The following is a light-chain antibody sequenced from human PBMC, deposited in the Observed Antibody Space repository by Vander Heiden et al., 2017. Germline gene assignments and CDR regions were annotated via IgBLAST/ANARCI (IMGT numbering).Light chain of an antibody. V-gene: IGKV2-28*01. J-gene: IGKJ1*01. Sequence: DIVMTQSPLSLPVTPGEPASISCRSSQSLLDRNGYNLLDWYLQKPGQSPQLLIYMGSNRASGVPDRFSGSGSGTDFTLKISRVEAEDVGVYYCMQALQTPWTFGQGTKVEIK. CDR3: MQALQTPWT. CDR2: MGS. CDR1: QSLLDRNGYNL.